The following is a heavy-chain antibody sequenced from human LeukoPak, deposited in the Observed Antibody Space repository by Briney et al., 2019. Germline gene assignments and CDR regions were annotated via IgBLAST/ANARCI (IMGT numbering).Heavy chain of an antibody. Sequence: PSETLSLTCTVSGGSISSGSYYWSWIRQPAGKGLEWIGHIYTSGSTNYNPSLKSRVTISVDTSKNQFSLKLSSVTAADTAVYYCAREEYSSSWYALNFDYWGQGTLVTVSS. V-gene: IGHV4-61*09. CDR1: GGSISSGSYY. CDR3: AREEYSSSWYALNFDY. J-gene: IGHJ4*02. D-gene: IGHD6-13*01. CDR2: IYTSGST.